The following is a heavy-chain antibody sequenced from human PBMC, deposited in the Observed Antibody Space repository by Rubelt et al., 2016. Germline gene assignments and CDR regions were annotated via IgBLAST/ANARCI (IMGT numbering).Heavy chain of an antibody. CDR3: ARVSKVGNWNYLDAFDI. D-gene: IGHD1-7*01. CDR1: GYTFTSYG. V-gene: IGHV1-18*01. CDR2: ISAYNGNT. Sequence: QVQLVQSGAEVKKPGASVKVSCKASGYTFTSYGISWVRQAPGQGLEWMGWISAYNGNTNYAQKLQGRVTMTTDTSTSTAYMERRSLRSDETAVYYCARVSKVGNWNYLDAFDIWGQGTMVTVSS. J-gene: IGHJ3*02.